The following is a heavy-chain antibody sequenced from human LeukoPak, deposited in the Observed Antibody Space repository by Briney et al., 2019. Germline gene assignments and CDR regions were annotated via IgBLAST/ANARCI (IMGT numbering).Heavy chain of an antibody. CDR1: GGSISSYY. CDR3: ATTLGYCSGGSCLLPYYYYYMDV. V-gene: IGHV4-59*01. D-gene: IGHD2-15*01. Sequence: SETLSLTCTVSGGSISSYYWSWIRQPPGKCLEWIGYIYYSGSTNYNPSLKSRVTISVDTSKNQFSLKLSSVTAADTAVYYCATTLGYCSGGSCLLPYYYYYMDVWGKGTTVTVSS. J-gene: IGHJ6*03. CDR2: IYYSGST.